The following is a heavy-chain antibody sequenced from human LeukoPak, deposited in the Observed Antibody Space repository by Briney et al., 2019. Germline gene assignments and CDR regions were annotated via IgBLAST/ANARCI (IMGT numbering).Heavy chain of an antibody. Sequence: SETLSLTCTVSGGSTSSYYWSWIRQPPGKGLEWIGYIYYSGSTNYNPSLKSRVTISVDTSKNQFSLKLSSVTAADTAVYYCARHGGVGGYYFDYWGQGTLVTVSS. CDR1: GGSTSSYY. J-gene: IGHJ4*02. V-gene: IGHV4-59*08. D-gene: IGHD3-3*01. CDR2: IYYSGST. CDR3: ARHGGVGGYYFDY.